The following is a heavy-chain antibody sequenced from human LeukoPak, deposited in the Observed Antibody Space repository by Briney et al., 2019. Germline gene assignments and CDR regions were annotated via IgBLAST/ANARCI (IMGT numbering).Heavy chain of an antibody. J-gene: IGHJ4*02. CDR1: GGSFSGYY. D-gene: IGHD3-22*01. CDR2: INHSGST. V-gene: IGHV4-34*01. Sequence: SETLSLTCAVYGGSFSGYYWSWIRQPPGKGLEWIGEINHSGSTNYNPSLKSRVTISVDTSKNQFSLKLSSVTAADTAVYYCAGSYYDSSGHSTDYWGQGTLVTVSS. CDR3: AGSYYDSSGHSTDY.